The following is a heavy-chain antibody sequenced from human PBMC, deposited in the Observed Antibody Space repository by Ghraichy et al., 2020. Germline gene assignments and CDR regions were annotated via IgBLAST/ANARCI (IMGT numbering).Heavy chain of an antibody. Sequence: GESLNISCAASGFTFSSYAMSWVRQAPGKGLEWVSAISGSGGSTYYADSVKGRFTISRDNSKNTLYLQMNSLRAEDTAVYYCAKEGDSSGYYYAPYDYWGQGTLVTVSS. CDR2: ISGSGGST. CDR3: AKEGDSSGYYYAPYDY. J-gene: IGHJ4*02. D-gene: IGHD3-22*01. V-gene: IGHV3-23*01. CDR1: GFTFSSYA.